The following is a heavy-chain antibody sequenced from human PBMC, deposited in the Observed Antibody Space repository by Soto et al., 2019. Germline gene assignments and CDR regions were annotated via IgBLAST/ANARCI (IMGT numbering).Heavy chain of an antibody. CDR2: IYYSGST. J-gene: IGHJ6*02. V-gene: IGHV4-39*01. CDR3: ARRLYYDSSGFEGGGMDV. D-gene: IGHD3-22*01. Sequence: SGTLSLTCTVSGFSISSSSYYWGWIRQPPGKGLEWIGSIYYSGSTYDNPSLKSRVTISVDTSKNQFSLKLSSVTAADTAVYYCARRLYYDSSGFEGGGMDVWGQGTTVT. CDR1: GFSISSSSYY.